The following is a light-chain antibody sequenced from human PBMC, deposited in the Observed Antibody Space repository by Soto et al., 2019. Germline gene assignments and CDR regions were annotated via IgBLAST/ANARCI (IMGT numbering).Light chain of an antibody. J-gene: IGLJ2*01. CDR1: SSDVGGYNL. V-gene: IGLV2-23*01. CDR2: EDS. Sequence: HSVLTQPASVSGSPGQSIAISCTGTSSDVGGYNLVSWYQQHPGKAPKFLIYEDSKRPSGVSNRFSGSKSGNTASLTISGLQAEDEADYYCCSHAGSSTYVVFGGGTKVTVL. CDR3: CSHAGSSTYVV.